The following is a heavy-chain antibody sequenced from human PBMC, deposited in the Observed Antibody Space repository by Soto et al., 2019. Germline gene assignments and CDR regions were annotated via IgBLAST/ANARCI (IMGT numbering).Heavy chain of an antibody. CDR1: GVGFSTYG. D-gene: IGHD2-2*01. V-gene: IGHV3-21*01. CDR2: IDSSGRNI. CDR3: ARDESAGSSKSN. J-gene: IGHJ4*02. Sequence: PGGSLRLSCAASGVGFSTYGMNWVRQAPGKGPEWVSSIDSSGRNIYYADSVEGRFTTSRDNAKNSLYLQMNSLRVEDTALYFCARDESAGSSKSNWGQGALDTVST.